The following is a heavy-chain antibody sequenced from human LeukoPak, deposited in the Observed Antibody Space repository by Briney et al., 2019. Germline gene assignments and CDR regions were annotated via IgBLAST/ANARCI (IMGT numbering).Heavy chain of an antibody. D-gene: IGHD2-15*01. V-gene: IGHV3-23*01. CDR2: TVGGGSPNT. CDR1: GFYLANYA. CDR3: TKAPIVSCSGAFCYPFDS. J-gene: IGHJ4*02. Sequence: GGSLRLSCAASGFYLANYAMSWVRQAPGKGLEWVSATVGGGSPNTYHADSVKGRFTISRDNSKNTLFLQMNSLRAEDTAIYYCTKAPIVSCSGAFCYPFDSWGQGTLVTVSS.